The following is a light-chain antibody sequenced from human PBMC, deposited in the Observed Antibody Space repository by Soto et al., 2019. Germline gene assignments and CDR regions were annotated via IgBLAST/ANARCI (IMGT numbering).Light chain of an antibody. Sequence: DIQMTQSPSSLSASVGDRVTITCRASHSISSYFNWYQQKPGKATKLLIYAAASLQSGVPSRFSGSGSGTDFTLTISSLHPEDFATYYCQQSYSSPSTFGQGTKVEI. CDR3: QQSYSSPST. J-gene: IGKJ1*01. V-gene: IGKV1-39*01. CDR1: HSISSY. CDR2: AAA.